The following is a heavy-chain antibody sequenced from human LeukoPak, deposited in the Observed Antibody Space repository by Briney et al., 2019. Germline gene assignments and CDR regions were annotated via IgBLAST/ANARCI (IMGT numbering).Heavy chain of an antibody. CDR2: IYSGGST. V-gene: IGHV3-53*01. CDR3: ARDLYGDFDY. D-gene: IGHD4-17*01. Sequence: PGGSLRLSCAASGFTVSSNYMSWVRQAPGKGLEWVSVIYSGGSTYYADSVKGRFTISRDNSKNTPYLQMNSLRAEDTAVYYCARDLYGDFDYWGQGTLVTVSS. CDR1: GFTVSSNY. J-gene: IGHJ4*02.